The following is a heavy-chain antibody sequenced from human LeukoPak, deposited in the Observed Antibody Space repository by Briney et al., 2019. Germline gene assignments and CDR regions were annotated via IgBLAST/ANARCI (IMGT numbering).Heavy chain of an antibody. D-gene: IGHD4-17*01. V-gene: IGHV4-59*01. CDR2: IHHSGST. CDR3: VRGFPVTQSFYFDY. CDR1: GGSISSDY. Sequence: SSETLSLTCIVSGGSISSDYWSWIRQPPGKGLEWIGYIHHSGSTDYNPSLKSRATISMDASKNQFSLKLTSVTAADTAVYYCVRGFPVTQSFYFDYWGQGTLVPVSS. J-gene: IGHJ4*02.